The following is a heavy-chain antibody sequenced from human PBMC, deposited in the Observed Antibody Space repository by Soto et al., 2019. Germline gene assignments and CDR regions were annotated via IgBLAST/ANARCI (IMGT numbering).Heavy chain of an antibody. J-gene: IGHJ4*02. CDR2: INPGGGTT. CDR1: GYTFTRYF. CDR3: ARDGTFDY. Sequence: QVQLVQSGAEVKKPGASVKASCKASGYTFTRYFMHWVRQAPGQGLEWMGLINPGGGTTSYAQKFQDRVTMTRDTSTSTIYMELSSLRSDDTAVYYCARDGTFDYWGQGTLVTVSS. V-gene: IGHV1-46*01. D-gene: IGHD1-7*01.